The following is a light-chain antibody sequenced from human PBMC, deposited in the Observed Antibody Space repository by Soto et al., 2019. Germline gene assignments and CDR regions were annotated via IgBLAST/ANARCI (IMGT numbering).Light chain of an antibody. CDR1: QGIRDD. V-gene: IGKV1-17*01. Sequence: DIHLTQSPSSLSAAVGDRVTITCRASQGIRDDLGWYQQKAGEAPKRLIYAASSLHSGVPSRFSGSGSGTEFTLTISSLQPEDFATYYCLQYRSFPRTFGQGTKVDIK. J-gene: IGKJ1*01. CDR2: AAS. CDR3: LQYRSFPRT.